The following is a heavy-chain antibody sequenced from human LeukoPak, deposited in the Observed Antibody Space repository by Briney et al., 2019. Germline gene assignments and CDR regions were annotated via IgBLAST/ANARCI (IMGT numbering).Heavy chain of an antibody. CDR3: ARHRAYSSSSPFDY. CDR1: GGSISSLY. J-gene: IGHJ4*02. CDR2: TYYTGST. V-gene: IGHV4-59*08. D-gene: IGHD6-6*01. Sequence: PSETLSLTCSVSGGSISSLYWSWIRQPPGKGLEWIGYTYYTGSTNYNPSLKSRVTMFVDMSKNQFSLRLSSVTAADTAVYYCARHRAYSSSSPFDYWGQGTLVTVSS.